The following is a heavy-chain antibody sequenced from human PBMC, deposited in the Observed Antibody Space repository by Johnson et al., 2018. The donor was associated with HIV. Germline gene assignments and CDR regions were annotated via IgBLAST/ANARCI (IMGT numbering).Heavy chain of an antibody. CDR2: ILYAGDTK. CDR1: GFSFSNFG. Sequence: QVQLVESGGGGVQPGRSLRLSCAASGFSFSNFGMHWVRQATGKGLEWVAFILYAGDTKYYADPVKGRFTISRENSKNTLHLQMNSLRAEDTAVYYCSRPWGASSSPDSFDLWGQGTMVTVSS. V-gene: IGHV3-30*03. J-gene: IGHJ3*01. D-gene: IGHD6-13*01. CDR3: SRPWGASSSPDSFDL.